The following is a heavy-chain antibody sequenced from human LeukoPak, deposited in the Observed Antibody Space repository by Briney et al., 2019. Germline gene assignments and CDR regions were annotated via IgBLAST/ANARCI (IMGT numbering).Heavy chain of an antibody. CDR1: GLTFSSYW. CDR2: INHSGST. D-gene: IGHD3-10*01. CDR3: ARGRISRYGSGRRSGVIDY. J-gene: IGHJ4*02. V-gene: IGHV4-34*01. Sequence: PGGSLRLSCAASGLTFSSYWMSWVRQPPGKGLEWIGEINHSGSTNYNPSLKSRVTISVDTSKNQFSLKLSSVTAADTAVYYCARGRISRYGSGRRSGVIDYWGQGTLVTVSS.